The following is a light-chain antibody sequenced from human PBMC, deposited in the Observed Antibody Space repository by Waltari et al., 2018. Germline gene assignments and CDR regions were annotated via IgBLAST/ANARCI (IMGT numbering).Light chain of an antibody. J-gene: IGLJ3*02. V-gene: IGLV1-47*02. CDR3: ASWDDSLSGWV. CDR2: NNH. CDR1: ISKTGSDD. Sequence: QSVRTQPPSAAGTPGQRVTMSCSGSISKTGSDDADWVQQPPGTAPKLLINNNHKRPSGVPDRVSGSKSGTSASLAISGIRSEDEADYYCASWDDSLSGWVFGGGTKLTLL.